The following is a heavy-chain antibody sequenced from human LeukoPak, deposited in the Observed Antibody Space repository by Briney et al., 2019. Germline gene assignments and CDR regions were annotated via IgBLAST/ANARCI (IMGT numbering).Heavy chain of an antibody. V-gene: IGHV3-11*01. D-gene: IGHD3-16*02. CDR3: ASGNDPDSLWDTYRLDAFDI. J-gene: IGHJ3*02. CDR2: ISSSGSTI. Sequence: PGGSLRLSCAASGFTFSDYYMSWIRQAPGKGLEWVSYISSSGSTIYYADSVKGRFTISRDNAKNSLYLQMNSLRAEDTAVYYCASGNDPDSLWDTYRLDAFDIWGQGTMVIVSS. CDR1: GFTFSDYY.